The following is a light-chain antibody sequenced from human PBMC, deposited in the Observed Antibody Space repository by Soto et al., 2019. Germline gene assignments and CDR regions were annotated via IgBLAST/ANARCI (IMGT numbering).Light chain of an antibody. CDR2: GES. V-gene: IGKV3-15*01. J-gene: IGKJ4*01. CDR3: QQYNKWPTRT. Sequence: EIVLTQCPGTLSLSPGESATLSCRASQGIXSNLAWYQKKPGQAPRLLIXGESSRATGIPARFTGSGSGKDFTLTISSLQSEDFSVYYCQQYNKWPTRTFGGGTKVDIK. CDR1: QGIXSN.